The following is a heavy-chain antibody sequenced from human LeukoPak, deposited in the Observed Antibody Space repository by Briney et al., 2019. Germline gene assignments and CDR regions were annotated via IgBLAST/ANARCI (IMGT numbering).Heavy chain of an antibody. Sequence: GGSLRLSCAVPGITLSNYGMSWVRQAPGKGLEWVAGISGSGGSTNYADSVKGRFSISRDNPKNTLYLQMNSLRAEDTAVYFCAKRGVVIRVILVGFHKEAYYFDSWGQGALVTVSS. J-gene: IGHJ4*02. CDR1: GITLSNYG. D-gene: IGHD3-22*01. CDR2: ISGSGGST. CDR3: AKRGVVIRVILVGFHKEAYYFDS. V-gene: IGHV3-23*01.